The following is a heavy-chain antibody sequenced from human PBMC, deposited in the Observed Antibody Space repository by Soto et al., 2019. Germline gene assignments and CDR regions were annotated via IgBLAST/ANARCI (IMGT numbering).Heavy chain of an antibody. CDR1: GLAFSSYS. D-gene: IGHD4-17*01. Sequence: EVQLVESGGGLVQPGGSLRLSCVASGLAFSSYSMNWVRQAPGKGLEGLSYIGNIGDIQHYADSVRGRFTISRDNAKKSVSLQMTSLRAEDTAVYYCATSLDYGDHYWGQGTLVTVSS. CDR2: IGNIGDIQ. CDR3: ATSLDYGDHY. V-gene: IGHV3-48*01. J-gene: IGHJ4*02.